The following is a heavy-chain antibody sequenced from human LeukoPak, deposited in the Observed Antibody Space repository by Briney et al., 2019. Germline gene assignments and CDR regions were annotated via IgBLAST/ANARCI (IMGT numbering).Heavy chain of an antibody. CDR3: AKQVAGLFDY. CDR2: IRYDGSNK. D-gene: IGHD6-19*01. V-gene: IGHV3-30*02. CDR1: GFTFSSYG. Sequence: PGGSLRLSXAASGFTFSSYGMHWVRQSPGKGLERVAFIRYDGSNKYYADSVKGRFTISRDNSKNTLYLQMNSLRAEDTAVYYCAKQVAGLFDYWGQGTLVTVSS. J-gene: IGHJ4*02.